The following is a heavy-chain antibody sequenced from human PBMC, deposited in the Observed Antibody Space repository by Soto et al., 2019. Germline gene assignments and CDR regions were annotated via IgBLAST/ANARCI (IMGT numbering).Heavy chain of an antibody. D-gene: IGHD2-2*01. CDR3: ASGRGYCSESSCSYFDYFQH. CDR2: ISNDGSNK. Sequence: QVQLVESGGGVGQPGTSLRLSCAASGLTFNTYAMNWIRLAPGKGLEWVAVISNDGSNKYYADSVKGRFTISRDNSKNTVYLQMNSLRGEDTGVYYCASGRGYCSESSCSYFDYFQHWGQGAPVIVSS. CDR1: GLTFNTYA. V-gene: IGHV3-30*03. J-gene: IGHJ1*01.